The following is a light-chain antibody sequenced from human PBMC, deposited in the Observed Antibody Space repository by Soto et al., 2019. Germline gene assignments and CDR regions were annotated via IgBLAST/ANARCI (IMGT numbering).Light chain of an antibody. CDR2: GVS. J-gene: IGKJ5*01. Sequence: IEMTQSPATLSASPGDRATLSCRASQPVNNNLAWYQHKPGQAPRLLIYGVSTRATGISARFSGSGSVTEFTLTISSLQSEDFAVYYCQQYEKWPPSITFGQGTRLEIK. V-gene: IGKV3-15*01. CDR1: QPVNNN. CDR3: QQYEKWPPSIT.